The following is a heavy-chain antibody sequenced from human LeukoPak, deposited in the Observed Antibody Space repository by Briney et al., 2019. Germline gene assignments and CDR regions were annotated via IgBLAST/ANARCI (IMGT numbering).Heavy chain of an antibody. CDR1: GFTFSSYG. CDR3: ARDTGG. V-gene: IGHV3-23*01. J-gene: IGHJ4*02. Sequence: GGSLSLSCAASGFTFSSYGMSWVRRPPGKGLEWFSAISSSGGSTYYADSVKGRFTISRDNSKNTLYLQMNSLRAEDTAVYYCARDTGGWGQGTLVTVSS. D-gene: IGHD3-10*01. CDR2: ISSSGGST.